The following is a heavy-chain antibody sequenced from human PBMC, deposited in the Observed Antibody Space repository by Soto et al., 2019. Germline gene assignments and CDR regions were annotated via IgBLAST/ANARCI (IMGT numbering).Heavy chain of an antibody. CDR2: TSGSGDST. J-gene: IGHJ5*02. D-gene: IGHD3-22*01. CDR3: AKGVGYYDSSGFDP. Sequence: GGSLRLSCAASGFTFSSYAMSWVRQAPGKGLEWVSATSGSGDSTYYADSVKGRFTISRDNSKNTLYLQMSSLRAEDTAVYYCAKGVGYYDSSGFDPWGQGTLVTVSS. V-gene: IGHV3-23*01. CDR1: GFTFSSYA.